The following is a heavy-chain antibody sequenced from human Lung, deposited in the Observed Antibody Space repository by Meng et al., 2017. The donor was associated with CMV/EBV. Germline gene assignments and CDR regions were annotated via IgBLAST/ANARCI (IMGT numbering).Heavy chain of an antibody. CDR1: GLTTISNYW. V-gene: IGHV3-7*01. CDR2: IKQDGSEK. CDR3: AREGRDLDY. Sequence: GEXXKISCAGSGLTTISNYWMSWVRQAPGKGLEWLANIKQDGSEKYYVDSVKGRFTISRDNTNKSLYLQMSSLRAEDTAVYYCAREGRDLDYWGQGTLVTVSS. J-gene: IGHJ4*02. D-gene: IGHD3-10*01.